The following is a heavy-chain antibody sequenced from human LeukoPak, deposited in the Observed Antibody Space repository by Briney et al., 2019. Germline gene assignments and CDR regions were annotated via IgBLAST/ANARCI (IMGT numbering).Heavy chain of an antibody. D-gene: IGHD1-26*01. J-gene: IGHJ5*02. V-gene: IGHV1-3*01. CDR2: INAGNGNT. Sequence: GASVKVSCKASGYTFTSYAMHWVRQAPGQRLEWMGWINAGNGNTKYSQKFQGRVTITRDTSASTAYMELSSLRSEDTAVYHCARDWDYSGSYYNWFDPWGQGTLVTVSS. CDR1: GYTFTSYA. CDR3: ARDWDYSGSYYNWFDP.